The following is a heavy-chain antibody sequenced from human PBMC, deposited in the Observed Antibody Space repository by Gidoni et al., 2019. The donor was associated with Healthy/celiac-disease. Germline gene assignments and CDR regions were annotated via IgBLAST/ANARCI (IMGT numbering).Heavy chain of an antibody. D-gene: IGHD3-22*01. V-gene: IGHV1-69*06. CDR3: ARVSCDSSGYCVYYFDY. J-gene: IGHJ4*02. CDR1: GGTFCSYA. CDR2: IIPIFGTA. Sequence: QVQLVQSGAEAKQPGSSVKVSCTASGGTFCSYAISWVRQAPGQGLEWMGGIIPIFGTANYAQKFKGRVTITADKSTSTAYMELSSLRSEDTAVYYCARVSCDSSGYCVYYFDYWGQGTLVTVSS.